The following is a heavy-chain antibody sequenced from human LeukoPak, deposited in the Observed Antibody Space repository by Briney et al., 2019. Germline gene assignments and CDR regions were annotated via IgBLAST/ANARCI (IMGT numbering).Heavy chain of an antibody. D-gene: IGHD3-22*01. CDR1: GFAFDDYG. Sequence: GGSLRLSCAASGFAFDDYGMSWVRQAPGKGLEWVSGINWTGGSTGYADSVKGRFTISRDNAKNSLYVQMNSLRAGDTAVYYCAKDPHYDSSGYSFDPWGQGTLVTVSS. J-gene: IGHJ5*02. V-gene: IGHV3-20*04. CDR3: AKDPHYDSSGYSFDP. CDR2: INWTGGST.